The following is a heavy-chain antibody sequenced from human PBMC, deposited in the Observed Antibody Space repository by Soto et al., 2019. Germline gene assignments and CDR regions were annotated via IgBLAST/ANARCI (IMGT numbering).Heavy chain of an antibody. CDR1: GFTFDDYA. CDR2: ISWNSGSI. V-gene: IGHV3-9*01. CDR3: AKDQFHHGSGSYYNVPKVYYYGMDV. D-gene: IGHD3-10*01. Sequence: PGGSLRLSCAASGFTFDDYAMHWVRQAPGKGLEWVSGISWNSGSIGYADSVKGRFTISRDNAKNSLYLQMNSLRAEDTALYYCAKDQFHHGSGSYYNVPKVYYYGMDVWGQGTTVTVSS. J-gene: IGHJ6*02.